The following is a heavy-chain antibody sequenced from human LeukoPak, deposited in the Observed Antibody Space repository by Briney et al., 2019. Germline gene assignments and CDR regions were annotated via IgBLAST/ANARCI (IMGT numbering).Heavy chain of an antibody. Sequence: SETLSLTCTVSGGSISDYYWSCIRQPPGKGLEWIGYISNSGSTNYNASLKSRVTVSVDTSMNQLSLRLTSVTAADTAVYYCARHDYGSGSYLDHWGQGTLVTVSS. CDR3: ARHDYGSGSYLDH. D-gene: IGHD3-10*01. V-gene: IGHV4-59*08. CDR2: ISNSGST. J-gene: IGHJ4*02. CDR1: GGSISDYY.